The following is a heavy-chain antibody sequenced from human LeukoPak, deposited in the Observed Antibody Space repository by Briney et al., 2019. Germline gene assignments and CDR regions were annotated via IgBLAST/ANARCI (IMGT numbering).Heavy chain of an antibody. CDR1: GYTFTGYY. J-gene: IGHJ4*02. Sequence: GASVKVSCKASGYTFTGYYLHWVRQAPGQGLEWMGWINPNSGDTNYAQKFQGRVTMTRDTSISTAYMELSRLRSDDTALFYCARGDSSPYYYFDYWGQGTLVTVSS. D-gene: IGHD3-22*01. CDR3: ARGDSSPYYYFDY. V-gene: IGHV1-2*02. CDR2: INPNSGDT.